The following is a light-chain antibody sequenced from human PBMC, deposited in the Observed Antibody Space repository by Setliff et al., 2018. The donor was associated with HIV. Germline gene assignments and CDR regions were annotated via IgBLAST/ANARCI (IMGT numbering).Light chain of an antibody. V-gene: IGLV2-11*01. Sequence: QSALTQPRSVSGSPGQSVTISCTGTSSDVGGYNYVSWYQHLPGKAPKLMIYDVTKRPSGVPDRFSGSKSGNTASPTISGLQSEDEADYYCCSYAGSYTSLYVFGTGTKVTVL. CDR1: SSDVGGYNY. CDR3: CSYAGSYTSLYV. CDR2: DVT. J-gene: IGLJ1*01.